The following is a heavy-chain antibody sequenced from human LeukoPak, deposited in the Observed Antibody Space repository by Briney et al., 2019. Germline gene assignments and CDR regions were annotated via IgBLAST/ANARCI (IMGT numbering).Heavy chain of an antibody. J-gene: IGHJ4*02. Sequence: PGGSLRLSCAASGFTFSDYYMSWIRQAPGKGLEWVSYISSSGSTIYYADSVKGRFTISRDNAKNSLYLQMNSLRPEDTAVYYCARSQIRVYYYGSGSSYFDYWGQGTLVTVSS. V-gene: IGHV3-11*01. D-gene: IGHD3-10*01. CDR3: ARSQIRVYYYGSGSSYFDY. CDR2: ISSSGSTI. CDR1: GFTFSDYY.